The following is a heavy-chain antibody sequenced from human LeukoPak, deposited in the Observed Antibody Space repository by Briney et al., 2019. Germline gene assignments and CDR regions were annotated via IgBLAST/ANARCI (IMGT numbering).Heavy chain of an antibody. CDR2: IIPIFGTA. Sequence: ASVKVSCKASGGTFSSYAISWVRQAPGQGLEWMGGIIPIFGTANYAQKFQGRVTITADESTSTAYMELRSLRSDDTAVYYCARGYCSSTSCYVNWFDPWGQGTLVTVSS. V-gene: IGHV1-69*13. CDR3: ARGYCSSTSCYVNWFDP. J-gene: IGHJ5*02. CDR1: GGTFSSYA. D-gene: IGHD2-2*01.